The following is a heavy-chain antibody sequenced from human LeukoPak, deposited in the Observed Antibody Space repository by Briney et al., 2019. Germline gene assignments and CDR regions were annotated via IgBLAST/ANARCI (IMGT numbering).Heavy chain of an antibody. V-gene: IGHV3-23*01. CDR3: AKWGGNPNTAFDP. D-gene: IGHD3-16*01. J-gene: IGHJ5*02. CDR1: GYTFTSFA. Sequence: GGSVKLSCKASGYTFTSFAMSWVRQADKGVSGWVGAISARGGSTYYADSMKGGITTTTDNTKIRLYLQMNSLRAEDTAVYYCAKWGGNPNTAFDPWGQGTLVTVSS. CDR2: ISARGGST.